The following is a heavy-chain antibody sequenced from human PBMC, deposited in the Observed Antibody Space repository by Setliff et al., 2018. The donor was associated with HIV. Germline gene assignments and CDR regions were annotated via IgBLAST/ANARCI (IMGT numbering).Heavy chain of an antibody. J-gene: IGHJ6*02. CDR2: ISITSSTI. CDR1: GFTFNTYN. Sequence: PGGSLRLSCAASGFTFNTYNMNWVRQAPGKGLEWVSYISITSSTIYYADSVKGRFTISRDNAKNSLYLQMNSLRAEDTAVYYCARDQFTWNDHDQNNHYHGMDVWGQGTTVTVSS. D-gene: IGHD1-1*01. V-gene: IGHV3-48*04. CDR3: ARDQFTWNDHDQNNHYHGMDV.